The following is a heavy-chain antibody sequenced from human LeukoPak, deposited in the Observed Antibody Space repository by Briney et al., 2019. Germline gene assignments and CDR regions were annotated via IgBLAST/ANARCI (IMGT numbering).Heavy chain of an antibody. CDR1: GYTFTGYY. D-gene: IGHD2-2*01. CDR2: INPNSGGT. V-gene: IGHV1-2*06. CDR3: ARVGYCSSTSCPNWFDL. Sequence: ASVKVSCKASGYTFTGYYMHWVRQAPGQGLEWMGRINPNSGGTNYAQKFQGRVTMTRDTSISTAYMELSRLRSDDTAVYYCARVGYCSSTSCPNWFDLWGQGTLVTVSS. J-gene: IGHJ5*02.